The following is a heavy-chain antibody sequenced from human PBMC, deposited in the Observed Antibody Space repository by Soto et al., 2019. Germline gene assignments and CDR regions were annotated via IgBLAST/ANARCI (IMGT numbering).Heavy chain of an antibody. CDR2: IKQDGSEK. CDR3: ARDSPPLYYYYGMDV. V-gene: IGHV3-7*03. Sequence: PGGSLRLSCAASGFTFSSYWMSWVRQAPGKGLEWVANIKQDGSEKYYVDSVKGRFTISRDNAKNSLYLQMNSLRAEDTAVYYCARDSPPLYYYYGMDVWGQGTTVTVSS. J-gene: IGHJ6*02. CDR1: GFTFSSYW.